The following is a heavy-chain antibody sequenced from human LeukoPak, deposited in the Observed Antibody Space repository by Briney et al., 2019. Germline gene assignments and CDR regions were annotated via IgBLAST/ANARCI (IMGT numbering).Heavy chain of an antibody. V-gene: IGHV4-61*02. CDR1: GGSISSGGYS. CDR2: IYTSGST. D-gene: IGHD1-26*01. J-gene: IGHJ5*02. Sequence: PSQTLSLTCAVSGGSISSGGYSWSWIRQPAGKGLEWIGRIYTSGSTNYNPSLKSRVTMSVDTSKNQFSLKLSSVTAADTAVYYCAREGSDFYSGSYYWFDPWGQGTLVTVSS. CDR3: AREGSDFYSGSYYWFDP.